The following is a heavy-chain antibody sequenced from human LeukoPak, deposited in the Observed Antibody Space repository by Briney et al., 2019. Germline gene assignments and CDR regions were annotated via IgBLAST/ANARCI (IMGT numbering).Heavy chain of an antibody. V-gene: IGHV4-59*12. CDR3: ARTTVTTSYYYYYYMDV. CDR2: IYYSGST. CDR1: GGSISSYY. Sequence: SETLSLTCTVSGGSISSYYWSWIRQPPGKGLEWIGSIYYSGSTYYNPSLKSRVTISVDTSKNQFSLKLSSVTAADTAVYYCARTTVTTSYYYYYYMDVWGKGTTVTVSS. D-gene: IGHD4-11*01. J-gene: IGHJ6*03.